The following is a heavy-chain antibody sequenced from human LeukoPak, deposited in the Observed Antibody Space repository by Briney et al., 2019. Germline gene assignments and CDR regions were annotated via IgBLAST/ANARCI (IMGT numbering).Heavy chain of an antibody. D-gene: IGHD3-10*01. Sequence: SSETLSLNCTVSGGAVTSNSYYWSWIRKPPGKGLEWIGYISYSGSTNYNPSLKSRITISVDTSKNQFSLKLTSVTAADTAVYYCAAICFGNLAIDYWGQGTLVTVSS. V-gene: IGHV4-61*01. CDR2: ISYSGST. CDR3: AAICFGNLAIDY. J-gene: IGHJ4*02. CDR1: GGAVTSNSYY.